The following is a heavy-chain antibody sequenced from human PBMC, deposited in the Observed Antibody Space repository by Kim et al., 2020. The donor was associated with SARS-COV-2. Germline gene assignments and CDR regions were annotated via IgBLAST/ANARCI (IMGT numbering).Heavy chain of an antibody. V-gene: IGHV3-9*01. J-gene: IGHJ4*02. CDR2: ISWNSGSI. D-gene: IGHD6-6*01. Sequence: GGSLRLSCAASGFTFGDYAMHWVRQAPGKGLEWVSGISWNSGSIGYADSVKGRFIISRDNAKNSLYLQMNSLRAEDTALYYCVKDGSIARDYFDYWGQGTQVTVSS. CDR3: VKDGSIARDYFDY. CDR1: GFTFGDYA.